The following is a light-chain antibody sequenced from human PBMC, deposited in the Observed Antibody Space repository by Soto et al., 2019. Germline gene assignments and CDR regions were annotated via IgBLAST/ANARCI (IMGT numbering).Light chain of an antibody. J-gene: IGKJ1*01. CDR2: GAS. Sequence: EILMTQSPATRSVSPGERATLSCRASQSVSSSLAWYQQKPGQAPRLLIYGASTRATGFPARFSGSGSGTEFTLTISSLQSEDFAVYYCQQYNNWWTFGQGTKVDIK. CDR1: QSVSSS. V-gene: IGKV3-15*01. CDR3: QQYNNWWT.